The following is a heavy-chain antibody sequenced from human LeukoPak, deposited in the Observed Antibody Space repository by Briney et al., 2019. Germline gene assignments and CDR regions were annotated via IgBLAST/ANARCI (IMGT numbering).Heavy chain of an antibody. CDR1: GGSISSYY. J-gene: IGHJ4*02. Sequence: SETLSLTCTVSGGSISSYYWSWIRQPPGKGLEWIGYIYYSGSTNYNPSLKSRVTISVDTPKNQFSLKLTSVTASDSAVYYCASSNWLRDANFDSWGQGTLVTVSS. CDR2: IYYSGST. V-gene: IGHV4-59*08. CDR3: ASSNWLRDANFDS. D-gene: IGHD6-13*01.